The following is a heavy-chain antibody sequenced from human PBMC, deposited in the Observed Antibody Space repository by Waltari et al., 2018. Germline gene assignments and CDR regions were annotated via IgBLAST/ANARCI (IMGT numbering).Heavy chain of an antibody. V-gene: IGHV3-7*01. CDR1: GFTFRSSS. D-gene: IGHD6-19*01. CDR3: ARPYSSGWYINFDY. CDR2: IKQDGSES. J-gene: IGHJ4*02. Sequence: EVPLVASGGCLVQPGGSLRLSCSASGFTFRSSSRVWVRQAPGKGLEWVATIKQDGSESYYVDSVKGRFTFSRDNAKNSLYLQMNSLRAEDTAVYYCARPYSSGWYINFDYWGQGTLVTVSS.